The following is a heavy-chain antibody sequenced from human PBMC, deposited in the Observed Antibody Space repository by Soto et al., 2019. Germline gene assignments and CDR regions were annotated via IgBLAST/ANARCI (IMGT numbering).Heavy chain of an antibody. CDR2: VSGSADST. Sequence: XGSRRLSCAASGFTFNNHAMNWVRQAPGKGLEWVSTVSGSADSTYYANSVKGRFTISRDNSKNMVYLQMNSLRADDTAIYYCAKAGIGYCSSSSCLYYFDSWGQGTLVTVSS. D-gene: IGHD2-2*03. CDR1: GFTFNNHA. J-gene: IGHJ4*02. V-gene: IGHV3-23*01. CDR3: AKAGIGYCSSSSCLYYFDS.